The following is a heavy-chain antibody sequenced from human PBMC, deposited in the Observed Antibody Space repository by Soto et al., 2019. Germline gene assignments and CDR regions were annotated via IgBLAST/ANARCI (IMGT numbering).Heavy chain of an antibody. CDR2: ISGSGGNT. D-gene: IGHD3-10*01. CDR3: AKEGGYYGSGSYLDY. Sequence: GGSLRLSCAASGFTFSSYAMSWVRQAPGKGLEWVSAISGSGGNTYYADSVKGRFTISRDNSKNTLYLQMKSLRAEDTAVYYCAKEGGYYGSGSYLDYWGQGTLVTVSS. J-gene: IGHJ4*02. V-gene: IGHV3-23*01. CDR1: GFTFSSYA.